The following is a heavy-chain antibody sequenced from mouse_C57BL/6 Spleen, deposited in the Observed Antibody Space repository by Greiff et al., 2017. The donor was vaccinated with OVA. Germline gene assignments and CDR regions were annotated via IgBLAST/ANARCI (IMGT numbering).Heavy chain of an antibody. CDR1: GYAFSSSW. D-gene: IGHD2-1*01. V-gene: IGHV1-82*01. CDR2: IYPGDGDT. CDR3: ASDYGNYAFAY. J-gene: IGHJ3*01. Sequence: QVQLQQSGPELVKPGASVKISCKASGYAFSSSWMNWVKQRPGKGLEWIGRIYPGDGDTNYNGKFKGKATLTADKSSSTAYMQLSSLTSEDSAVYFCASDYGNYAFAYWGQGTLVTVSA.